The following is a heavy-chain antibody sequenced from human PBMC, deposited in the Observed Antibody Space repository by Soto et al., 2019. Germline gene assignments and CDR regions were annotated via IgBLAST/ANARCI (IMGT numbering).Heavy chain of an antibody. V-gene: IGHV1-69*06. J-gene: IGHJ6*02. Sequence: QVQLVQSGAEVKKPGSSVKVSCKASGGTFSSYAISWVRQAPGQGLEWMGGIIPIFGTANYAQKFQGRVTITADKSTSTAYMELGSLRSEDTAVYYCARSIVVPAAMGYYGMDVWGQGTTVTVSS. D-gene: IGHD2-2*01. CDR3: ARSIVVPAAMGYYGMDV. CDR1: GGTFSSYA. CDR2: IIPIFGTA.